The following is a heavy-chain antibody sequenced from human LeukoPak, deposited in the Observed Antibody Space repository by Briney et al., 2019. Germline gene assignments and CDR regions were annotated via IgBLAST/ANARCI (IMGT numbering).Heavy chain of an antibody. CDR1: GGSISGSSYY. CDR3: ARERPRYDFWSGYPVDY. V-gene: IGHV3-11*01. Sequence: LSLTCTVSGGSISGSSYYWGWIRQAPGKGLEWISYISSSGSTIYYADSVKGRFTIPRDNAKNSLYLQMNSLRAEDTAVYYCARERPRYDFWSGYPVDYWGQGTLVTVSS. CDR2: ISSSGSTI. J-gene: IGHJ4*02. D-gene: IGHD3-3*01.